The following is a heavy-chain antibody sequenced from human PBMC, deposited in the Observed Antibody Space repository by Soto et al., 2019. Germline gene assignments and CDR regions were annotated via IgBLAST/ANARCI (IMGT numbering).Heavy chain of an antibody. CDR1: GYPFTGPY. Sequence: QAQLVQSGTEVKKPGASVKVSCKASGYPFTGPYIYWVRQAPGQGLEWMGWINPRSGGTEFAEKLQGRVTVTRDTSIRTVFLELNSLTSDDTGVYFCARDFRTYSHGVDVWGQGTAVIVSS. CDR2: INPRSGGT. D-gene: IGHD4-4*01. V-gene: IGHV1-2*02. CDR3: ARDFRTYSHGVDV. J-gene: IGHJ6*02.